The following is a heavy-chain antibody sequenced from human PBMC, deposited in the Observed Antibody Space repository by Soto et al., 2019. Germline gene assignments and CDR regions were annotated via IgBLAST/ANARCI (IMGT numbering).Heavy chain of an antibody. CDR1: GVSVSSDIYY. D-gene: IGHD2-2*01. CDR2: IYYSGNT. Sequence: QVQLQESGPGLVKPSQTLSLTCSVSGVSVSSDIYYWSWIRHHPGKGLEWIGYIYYSGNTYYNPSLGGRVTISLDTSKNHFSPRLRSVTPADTAVYYCARYPVVVVPAANYGLDVWGQGTTVTVSS. CDR3: ARYPVVVVPAANYGLDV. V-gene: IGHV4-31*03. J-gene: IGHJ6*02.